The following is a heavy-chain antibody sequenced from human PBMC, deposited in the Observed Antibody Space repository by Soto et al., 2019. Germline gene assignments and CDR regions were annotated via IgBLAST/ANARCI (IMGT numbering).Heavy chain of an antibody. CDR3: ARTHPRGESFDI. Sequence: QVQLQESGTGLLKPSQTLSLTCTVYGGSIRSGGYYCSWIRQHPGKGLEWIGSIYSSGSTYYNPYLKSRVTLSVDTSKNHCSLKLSSVTAADAAVYYCARTHPRGESFDIWGQGTMVTVSS. CDR1: GGSIRSGGYY. CDR2: IYSSGST. J-gene: IGHJ3*02. V-gene: IGHV4-31*03. D-gene: IGHD3-10*01.